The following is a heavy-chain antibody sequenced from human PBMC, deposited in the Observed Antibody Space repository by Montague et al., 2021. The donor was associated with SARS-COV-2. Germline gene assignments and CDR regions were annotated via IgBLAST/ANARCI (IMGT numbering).Heavy chain of an antibody. V-gene: IGHV4-59*01. J-gene: IGHJ3*02. CDR2: IYYSGST. D-gene: IGHD6-19*01. CDR3: ARGSGWMGNAFDI. CDR1: GGSISSYY. Sequence: LSLICTVSGGSISSYYWSWIRQPPGKGLEWIGYIYYSGSTNSNPSLKSRVTISVDTSKNQFSLKLSSVTAADTAVYYCARGSGWMGNAFDIWGQGTMVTVSS.